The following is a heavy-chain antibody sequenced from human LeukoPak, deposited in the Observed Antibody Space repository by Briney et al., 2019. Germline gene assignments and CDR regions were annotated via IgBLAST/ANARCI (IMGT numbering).Heavy chain of an antibody. CDR2: ISTYNGNT. CDR1: GYTFTNYG. D-gene: IGHD6-13*01. Sequence: ASVKVSCKASGYTFTNYGITWVRQAPGQGLEWMGWISTYNGNTDYAQKVQGRVTMTTDTSTSTAYMELRNLRSDDTAVYYCARDRLLGQQLVPSFDYWGQGTLVTVSS. V-gene: IGHV1-18*01. CDR3: ARDRLLGQQLVPSFDY. J-gene: IGHJ4*02.